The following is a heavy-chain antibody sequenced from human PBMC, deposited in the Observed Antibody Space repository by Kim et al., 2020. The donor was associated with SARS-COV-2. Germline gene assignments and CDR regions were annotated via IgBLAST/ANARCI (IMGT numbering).Heavy chain of an antibody. CDR2: ISGSTGST. D-gene: IGHD2-15*01. J-gene: IGHJ4*02. CDR3: ARDTYCSGGSCQSDY. V-gene: IGHV3-23*01. Sequence: GGSLRLSCAASGFTFSSYAMSWVRQAPGKGLKWVSGISGSTGSTYYADSVKGRFTIFRVNSKITLYLQMNSLRAEDTAVYFCARDTYCSGGSCQSDYWGQGTLVTVSS. CDR1: GFTFSSYA.